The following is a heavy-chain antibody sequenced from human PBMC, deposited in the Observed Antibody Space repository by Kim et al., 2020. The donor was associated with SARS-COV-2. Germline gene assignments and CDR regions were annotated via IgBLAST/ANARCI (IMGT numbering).Heavy chain of an antibody. V-gene: IGHV4-59*01. CDR3: ARGGKARVDY. Sequence: SETLSLTCTVSGGSISSYYWNWIRQPPGRGLEWIGEIYYSGNTNYNPSLKSRVTISVDTSKNQFSLKLSSVTAADTAVYYCARGGKARVDYWGGGSLVTVSS. CDR1: GGSISSYY. CDR2: IYYSGNT. J-gene: IGHJ4*02. D-gene: IGHD3-10*01.